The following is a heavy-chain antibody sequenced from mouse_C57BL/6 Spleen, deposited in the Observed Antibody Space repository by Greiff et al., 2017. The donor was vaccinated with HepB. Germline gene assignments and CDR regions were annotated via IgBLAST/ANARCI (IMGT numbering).Heavy chain of an antibody. D-gene: IGHD1-1*01. CDR3: AREGHYYGTAMDY. CDR1: GYAFTNYL. J-gene: IGHJ4*01. V-gene: IGHV1-54*01. CDR2: INPGSGGT. Sequence: VQLQQSGAELVRPGTSVKVSCKASGYAFTNYLIEWVKQRPGQGLEWIGVINPGSGGTNYNEKFKGKATLTADKSSSTAYMQLSSLTSEDSAVYFCAREGHYYGTAMDYWGQGTSVTVSS.